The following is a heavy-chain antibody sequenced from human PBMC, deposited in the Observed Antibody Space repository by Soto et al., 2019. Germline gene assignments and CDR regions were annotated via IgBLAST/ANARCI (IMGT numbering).Heavy chain of an antibody. D-gene: IGHD3-10*01. Sequence: EVQLVGSGGGLVQPGGSLRLSCAASGFTFSSYSMNWVRQAPGKGLEWVSYISDSSSTIYYADSVKGRFTVSRDNAKNSLYLPMNGLRDEDTAVYYCARDSGHGYSFRNWGQGTLVTVSS. CDR2: ISDSSSTI. CDR1: GFTFSSYS. V-gene: IGHV3-48*02. J-gene: IGHJ4*02. CDR3: ARDSGHGYSFRN.